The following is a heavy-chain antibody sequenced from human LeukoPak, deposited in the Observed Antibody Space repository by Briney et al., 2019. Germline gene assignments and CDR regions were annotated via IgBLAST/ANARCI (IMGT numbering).Heavy chain of an antibody. CDR3: ARGIPGGVVVPAALYYFDY. CDR1: GGSFSGYY. D-gene: IGHD2-2*01. CDR2: INHSGST. J-gene: IGHJ4*02. Sequence: PSETLSLTCAVYGGSFSGYYWSWIRQPPGKGLEWIGEINHSGSTNYNPSLKSRVTISVDTSKDQFSLKLSSVTAADTAVYYCARGIPGGVVVPAALYYFDYWGQGTLVTVSS. V-gene: IGHV4-34*01.